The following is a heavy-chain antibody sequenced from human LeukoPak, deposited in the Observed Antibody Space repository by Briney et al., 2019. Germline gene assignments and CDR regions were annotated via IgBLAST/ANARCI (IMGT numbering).Heavy chain of an antibody. V-gene: IGHV3-30*18. CDR1: GFTFSSYG. J-gene: IGHJ4*02. CDR3: AKEGGWSSGYYLPYYFDY. D-gene: IGHD3-22*01. Sequence: GGSLRLSCAASGFTFSSYGMHWVRQAPGKGLEWVAVISYYGSNKYYADSVKGRFTISRDNSKNTLYLQMNSLRAEDTAVYYCAKEGGWSSGYYLPYYFDYWGQGTLVTVSS. CDR2: ISYYGSNK.